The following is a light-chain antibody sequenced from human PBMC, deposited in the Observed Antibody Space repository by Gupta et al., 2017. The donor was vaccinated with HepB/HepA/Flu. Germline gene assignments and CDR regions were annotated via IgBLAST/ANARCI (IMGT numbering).Light chain of an antibody. CDR2: KNS. Sequence: GQRIIVSCSGSTSNIGNNAVSWYQQLPGTAPKLLIFKNSQRPSGVPDRISGSKSGTSASLAISGLQSEDEADYYCAAWADSLNVVIFGGGTKVTVL. CDR1: TSNIGNNA. CDR3: AAWADSLNVVI. V-gene: IGLV1-44*01. J-gene: IGLJ2*01.